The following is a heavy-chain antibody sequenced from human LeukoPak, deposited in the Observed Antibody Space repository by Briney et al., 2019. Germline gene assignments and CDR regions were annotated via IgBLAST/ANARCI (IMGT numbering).Heavy chain of an antibody. V-gene: IGHV3-11*05. Sequence: GGSVRLFCAVSGHIFSHYYMSGIRQATGKALEWVTYHSSSSSYTSYADSVKGRFTISRDNAKSSLYLQMNSLRAEDTAVYYCARVRPAYCGGDCLNWFDPWGQGTLVTVSS. J-gene: IGHJ5*02. D-gene: IGHD2-21*02. CDR1: GHIFSHYY. CDR3: ARVRPAYCGGDCLNWFDP. CDR2: HSSSSSYT.